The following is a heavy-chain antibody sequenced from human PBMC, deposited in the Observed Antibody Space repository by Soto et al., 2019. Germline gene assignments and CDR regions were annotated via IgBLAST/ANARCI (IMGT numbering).Heavy chain of an antibody. J-gene: IGHJ5*02. CDR2: ISYSGST. CDR3: AGRPAGSGSFYNWFDP. V-gene: IGHV4-39*01. Sequence: SETLSLTCTVSGDSFSSETYCWGWIRQPPGKGLEWIGSISYSGSTDYNSSLKSRVTISVDRSKNQFSLKLRSMTAADTAVYYCAGRPAGSGSFYNWFDPWGQGTLVTVSS. CDR1: GDSFSSETYC. D-gene: IGHD3-10*01.